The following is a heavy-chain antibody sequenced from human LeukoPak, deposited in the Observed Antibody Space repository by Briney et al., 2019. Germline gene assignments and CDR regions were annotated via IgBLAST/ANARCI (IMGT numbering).Heavy chain of an antibody. Sequence: GGSLGLSCAASGFTFSSYSMNWVRQAPGKGLEWVSSISSSSSYIYYADSVKGRFTISRDNAKNSLYLQMNSLRAEDTAVYYCARATMVRRGVYYYYYMDVWGKGTTVTVSS. CDR3: ARATMVRRGVYYYYYMDV. J-gene: IGHJ6*03. CDR1: GFTFSSYS. V-gene: IGHV3-21*01. D-gene: IGHD3-10*01. CDR2: ISSSSSYI.